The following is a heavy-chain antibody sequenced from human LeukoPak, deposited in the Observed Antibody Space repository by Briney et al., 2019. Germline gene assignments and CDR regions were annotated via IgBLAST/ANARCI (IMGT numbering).Heavy chain of an antibody. CDR1: GYSLSSGYY. CDR3: ARIVVVPAADNWFDP. J-gene: IGHJ5*02. Sequence: SETLSLTRTVSGYSLSSGYYWGWIRPPPGKGLEWFGSIYHSGSTYYNPSLKSRVTISVDTSKNQFSLKLSSVTAADTAVYYCARIVVVPAADNWFDPWGQGTLVTVSS. V-gene: IGHV4-38-2*02. CDR2: IYHSGST. D-gene: IGHD2-2*01.